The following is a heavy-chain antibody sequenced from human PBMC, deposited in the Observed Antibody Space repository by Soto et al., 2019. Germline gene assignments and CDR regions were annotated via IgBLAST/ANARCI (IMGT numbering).Heavy chain of an antibody. V-gene: IGHV3-23*01. Sequence: EVQLWESGGGLIQPGGSLRLSCAASGFTFSSYAMSWVRQAPGKGLEWVSGISGSGDSTYYADSVKGRFTISRDNSKNTMYLHLNSLRAEDTAVYYCAKGLGPAADFGWDVWGQGTTVTVSS. D-gene: IGHD2-2*01. CDR3: AKGLGPAADFGWDV. CDR1: GFTFSSYA. J-gene: IGHJ6*02. CDR2: ISGSGDST.